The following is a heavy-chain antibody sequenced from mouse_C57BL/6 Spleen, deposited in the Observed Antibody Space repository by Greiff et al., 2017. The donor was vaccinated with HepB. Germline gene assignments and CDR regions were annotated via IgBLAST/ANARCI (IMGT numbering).Heavy chain of an antibody. V-gene: IGHV14-1*01. D-gene: IGHD2-5*01. Sequence: VQLKQSGAELVRPGASVKLSCTASGFNIKDYYMHWVKQRPEQGLEWIGRIDPEDGDTEYAPKFQGKATMTADTSANTDYLQLSSLTSEDTAVYYCTHAYYSNYVFAYWGQGTLVTVSA. CDR2: IDPEDGDT. J-gene: IGHJ3*01. CDR1: GFNIKDYY. CDR3: THAYYSNYVFAY.